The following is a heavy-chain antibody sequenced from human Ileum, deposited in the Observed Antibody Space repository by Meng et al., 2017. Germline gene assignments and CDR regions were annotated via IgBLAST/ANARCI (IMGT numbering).Heavy chain of an antibody. CDR2: AST. Sequence: QVQLQAPAPGLVRPSETLSLICTVSGASVTTSHYQWGWIRQPPGKGLEWIGYASTNYNPSLKSRLTISLDTSKNQVSLKLTSVTAADTAVYYCARDHWGSLDYWGQGILVTVSS. V-gene: IGHV4-61*01. D-gene: IGHD7-27*01. J-gene: IGHJ4*02. CDR1: GASVTTSHYQ. CDR3: ARDHWGSLDY.